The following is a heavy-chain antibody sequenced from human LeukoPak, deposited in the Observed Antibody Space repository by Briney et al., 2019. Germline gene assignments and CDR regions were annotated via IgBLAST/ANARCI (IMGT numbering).Heavy chain of an antibody. CDR1: GLIVSDSG. D-gene: IGHD2-15*01. CDR2: IYAGGST. CDR3: ARTRHYSLDS. V-gene: IGHV3-66*01. J-gene: IGHJ4*02. Sequence: PGGSLRLSCAASGLIVSDSGITWVRQAPGKGLGWVSIIYAGGSTYYADSVKGRFPISRDTSKNMLLIQLNSLRVEDTAVYYCARTRHYSLDSWGLGTLVTVSS.